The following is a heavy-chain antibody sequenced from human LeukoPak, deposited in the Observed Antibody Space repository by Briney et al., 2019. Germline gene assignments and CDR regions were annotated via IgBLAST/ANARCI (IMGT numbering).Heavy chain of an antibody. Sequence: SQTLSLTCTVSGGSISSGGYYWSWIRQHPGKGLEWIGYIYYSGSTYYNPSLKSRVTMSVDTSKNQFSLKLNSVTAADTAVYYCAGGRSSNWFDPWGQGTLVTVSS. V-gene: IGHV4-31*03. CDR3: AGGRSSNWFDP. CDR2: IYYSGST. D-gene: IGHD3-16*02. CDR1: GGSISSGGYY. J-gene: IGHJ5*02.